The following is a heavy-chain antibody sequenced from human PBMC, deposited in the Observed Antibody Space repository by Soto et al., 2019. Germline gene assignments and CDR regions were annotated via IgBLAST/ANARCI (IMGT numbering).Heavy chain of an antibody. J-gene: IGHJ6*03. Sequence: QVQLVQSGAEVKKPGSSVKVSCKASGGTFSSYTISWVRQATGQGLEWMGRIIPILGIANYAQKFQGRVTITADKSTSTAYMELSSLRSEDTAVYYCARKADYYYYMDVWGKGTTVTVSS. CDR3: ARKADYYYYMDV. CDR2: IIPILGIA. CDR1: GGTFSSYT. V-gene: IGHV1-69*02.